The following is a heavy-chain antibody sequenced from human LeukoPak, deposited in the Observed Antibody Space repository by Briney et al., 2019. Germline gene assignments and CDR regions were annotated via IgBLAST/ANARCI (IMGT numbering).Heavy chain of an antibody. CDR2: ISSNGGST. CDR3: VKARGIQLWLPGDY. V-gene: IGHV3-64D*09. D-gene: IGHD5-18*01. Sequence: GGSLRLSCSASGFTFSRYAMHWGRQAPGKGLEYVSAISSNGGSTYYGDSVKVRFTISRDNSKNTLYLQMSSLRAEDTAVYYCVKARGIQLWLPGDYWGQGTLVTVSS. CDR1: GFTFSRYA. J-gene: IGHJ4*02.